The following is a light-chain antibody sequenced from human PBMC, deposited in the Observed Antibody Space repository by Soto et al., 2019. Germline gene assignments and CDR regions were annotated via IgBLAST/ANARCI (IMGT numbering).Light chain of an antibody. CDR1: NSNIGGNT. CDR2: TDN. Sequence: QSVLTQPPAASGTPGQRVTISCSGGNSNIGGNTVNWYQQFPGTAPKLVIHTDNQRPSGVPDRFSGSRSGTSASLAISGLQSDDEADYYCASRDDSLNGPVFGGGTQLTVL. CDR3: ASRDDSLNGPV. V-gene: IGLV1-44*01. J-gene: IGLJ2*01.